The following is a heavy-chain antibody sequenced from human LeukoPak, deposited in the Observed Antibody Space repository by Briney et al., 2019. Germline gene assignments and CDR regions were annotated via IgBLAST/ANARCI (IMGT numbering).Heavy chain of an antibody. CDR3: ARQIASAGTAGFDF. J-gene: IGHJ4*02. D-gene: IGHD6-13*01. CDR2: IYSTGST. CDR1: GGSISSYY. Sequence: SETLSLTCTVSGGSISSYYWSWIRQPAGKGLEWIGRIYSTGSTNYNPSLKSRVTMSVDTSKNQFSLRLRSVTAADTAVYYCARQIASAGTAGFDFWGQGALVTISS. V-gene: IGHV4-4*07.